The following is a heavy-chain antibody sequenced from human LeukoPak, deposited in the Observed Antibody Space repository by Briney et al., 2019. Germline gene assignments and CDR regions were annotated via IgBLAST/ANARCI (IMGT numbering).Heavy chain of an antibody. D-gene: IGHD3-9*01. CDR1: GFTFSSYW. Sequence: PGGSLRLSCVASGFTFSSYWMHWVRQAPGKGLVWVSRINGDGSSTSYADSVKGRFTISRDNAKNTLFLQMNSLRDEDTAVYYCARVLPGSNRQLDYWGQGTLVTVSS. CDR2: INGDGSST. V-gene: IGHV3-74*01. CDR3: ARVLPGSNRQLDY. J-gene: IGHJ4*02.